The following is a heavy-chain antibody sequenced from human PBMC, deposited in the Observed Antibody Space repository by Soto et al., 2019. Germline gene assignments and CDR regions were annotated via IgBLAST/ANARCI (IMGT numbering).Heavy chain of an antibody. CDR2: MNPNSGNT. CDR3: ASLPWANYYYYGMDV. CDR1: GYTFTSYD. Sequence: QVQLVQSGAEVKKPGASVKVSCKASGYTFTSYDINWVRQATGQGLEWMGWMNPNSGNTGYAQEFQGRVTMTRNTSISTAYMELSSLRSEDTAVYYCASLPWANYYYYGMDVWGQGTTVTVSS. D-gene: IGHD7-27*01. J-gene: IGHJ6*02. V-gene: IGHV1-8*01.